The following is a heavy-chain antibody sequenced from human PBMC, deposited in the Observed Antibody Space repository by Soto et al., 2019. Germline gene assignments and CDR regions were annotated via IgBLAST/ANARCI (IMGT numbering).Heavy chain of an antibody. CDR1: GYTFTSYG. J-gene: IGHJ6*02. CDR2: ISAYNGNT. V-gene: IGHV1-18*01. D-gene: IGHD3-3*01. CDR3: ARESYDFWSGNNNGMDV. Sequence: GASVKVSCKASGYTFTSYGISWVRQAPGQGLEWMGWISAYNGNTNYAQKLQGRVTMTTDTSTSTAYMELRSLRSDDTAVYYCARESYDFWSGNNNGMDVWGQGTTVTVSS.